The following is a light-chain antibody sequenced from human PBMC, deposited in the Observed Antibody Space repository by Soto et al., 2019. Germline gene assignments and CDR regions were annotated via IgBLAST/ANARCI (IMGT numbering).Light chain of an antibody. Sequence: EIVLTQSPGTLSLSPGERVTLSCRASQSISTTYLAWYQHKPGQAPRLLIYGASSRATGIPDRFSGSGSGTDFTLTISRLEPEDCAVYYYQQSGGSTRTFGQETKVEIK. J-gene: IGKJ1*01. CDR2: GAS. CDR3: QQSGGSTRT. V-gene: IGKV3-20*01. CDR1: QSISTTY.